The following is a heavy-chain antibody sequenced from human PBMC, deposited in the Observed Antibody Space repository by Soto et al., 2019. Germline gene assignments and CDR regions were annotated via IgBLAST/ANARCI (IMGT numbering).Heavy chain of an antibody. Sequence: PSGTLSLTCTVSGGSISSSSYYWGWIRQPPGKGLEWIGSIYYSGSTYYNPSLKSRVTISVDTSKNQFSLKLSSVTAADTAVYYCARQRDIVLMVYAIGVFDYWGQGTLVTVSS. CDR3: ARQRDIVLMVYAIGVFDY. V-gene: IGHV4-39*01. D-gene: IGHD2-8*01. CDR1: GGSISSSSYY. CDR2: IYYSGST. J-gene: IGHJ4*02.